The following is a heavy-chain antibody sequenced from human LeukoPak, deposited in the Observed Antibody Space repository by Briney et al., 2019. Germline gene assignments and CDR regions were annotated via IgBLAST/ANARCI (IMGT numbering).Heavy chain of an antibody. Sequence: GGTLRLSCAASGFTFSSYWMSSVRQAPGKGLEWVSNIKQDGSEKYYVDSVKGRFPISRDNAKNRLYPQMNSLRAEDRAVYYCARDRKHGICSSTSCQAYFQHWGQGTLVTVSS. J-gene: IGHJ1*01. V-gene: IGHV3-7*03. CDR3: ARDRKHGICSSTSCQAYFQH. D-gene: IGHD2-2*01. CDR2: IKQDGSEK. CDR1: GFTFSSYW.